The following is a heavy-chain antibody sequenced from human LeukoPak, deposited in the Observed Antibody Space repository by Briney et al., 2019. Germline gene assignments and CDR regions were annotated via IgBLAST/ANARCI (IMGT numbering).Heavy chain of an antibody. J-gene: IGHJ5*02. Sequence: PSETLSLTCAVYGGSFSGYYWRWIRQPPGKGLEWIGEINHSGSTNYNPSLKSRVTISVDTSRNQFSLKLSSVTAADTAVYYCARGDIVVVPAARSVHNWFDPWGQGTLVTVSS. CDR1: GGSFSGYY. V-gene: IGHV4-34*01. D-gene: IGHD2-2*01. CDR2: INHSGST. CDR3: ARGDIVVVPAARSVHNWFDP.